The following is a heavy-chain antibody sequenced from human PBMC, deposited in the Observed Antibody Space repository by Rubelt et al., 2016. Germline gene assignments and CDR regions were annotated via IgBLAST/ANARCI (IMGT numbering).Heavy chain of an antibody. Sequence: QVTLRESGPALVKPTQTPTLTCTFSGFSLRTSGMCVSWIRQPPGKALEWLARIDWDDDKYYSTSLKTRLTISKDTSKNQVVLTMTNMDPVETATYYCARRVAYYDVLTGYSQYYFDYWGQGTLVTVSS. CDR3: ARRVAYYDVLTGYSQYYFDY. CDR2: IDWDDDK. V-gene: IGHV2-70*15. J-gene: IGHJ4*02. D-gene: IGHD3-9*01. CDR1: GFSLRTSGMC.